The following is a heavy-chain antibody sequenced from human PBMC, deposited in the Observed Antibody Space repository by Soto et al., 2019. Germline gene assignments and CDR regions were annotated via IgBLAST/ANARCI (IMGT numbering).Heavy chain of an antibody. CDR1: GFTFSDFA. V-gene: IGHV3-23*01. CDR2: IYGGGNGP. J-gene: IGHJ4*02. D-gene: IGHD2-2*03. CDR3: AKMEGMDPWAYSFDY. Sequence: EVQVLESGGGLVQPGGSLRLSCAATGFTFSDFAMSWVRQAPGKGLEWVSRIYGGGNGPHYADSVKGRFTISRDNSKNTLYLQMNSLRAEDTAVYYCAKMEGMDPWAYSFDYWGQGPLVTVSS.